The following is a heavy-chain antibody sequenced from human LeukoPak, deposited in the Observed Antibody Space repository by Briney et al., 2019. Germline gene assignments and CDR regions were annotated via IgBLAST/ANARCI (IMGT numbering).Heavy chain of an antibody. CDR1: GSTLSSYW. J-gene: IGHJ6*02. CDR2: IDPDGSTT. CDR3: TRVQAGRAGLMDV. D-gene: IGHD6-13*01. Sequence: PGGSLRLSCAASGSTLSSYWMHWVRQAPGEGLVWVSRIDPDGSTTNYADSVKGRFTTSRDNAKNTLYLQMNSLRAEDTALYYCTRVQAGRAGLMDVWGRGTTVTVSS. V-gene: IGHV3-74*01.